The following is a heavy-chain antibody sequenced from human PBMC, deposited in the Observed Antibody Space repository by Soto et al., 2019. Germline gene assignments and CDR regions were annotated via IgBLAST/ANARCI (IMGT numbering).Heavy chain of an antibody. J-gene: IGHJ6*02. CDR2: INAGNGNT. CDR3: ARHARSRDTCHTKENHSGMEV. CDR1: GYTFTNYA. V-gene: IGHV1-3*01. Sequence: ASVKLSCKASGYTFTNYAVHWLRQAPGQRLKWMGWINAGNGNTKYSQKFQGRVTIPRDTSASTAYMELSSLRSEDTAVYYCARHARSRDTCHTKENHSGMEVWGQGTRITVAS. D-gene: IGHD2-15*01.